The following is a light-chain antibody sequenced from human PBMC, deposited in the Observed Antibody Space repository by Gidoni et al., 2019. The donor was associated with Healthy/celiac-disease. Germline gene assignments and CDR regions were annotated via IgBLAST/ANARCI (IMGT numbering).Light chain of an antibody. CDR3: QQYNNWPPLT. CDR1: QRVSSN. V-gene: IGKV3-15*01. J-gene: IGKJ4*01. Sequence: EIVMTHSLATLPVSPGERATLSCRASQRVSSNLDWYLQKPGQAPRLLIYGASNRATAIPARFSGSVSGTEFPLTISSLQSEDFAVYYCQQYNNWPPLTFGGGTKVEIK. CDR2: GAS.